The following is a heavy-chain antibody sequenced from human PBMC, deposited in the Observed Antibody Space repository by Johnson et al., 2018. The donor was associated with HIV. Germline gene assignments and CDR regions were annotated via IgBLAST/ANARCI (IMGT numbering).Heavy chain of an antibody. CDR2: IKQDGSEK. D-gene: IGHD2-21*02. CDR1: GFTFSSYW. J-gene: IGHJ3*02. V-gene: IGHV3-7*03. CDR3: ARGGAYCGGDCNAFDI. Sequence: VQLVESGGGLVQPGGSLRLSCAASGFTFSSYWMSWVRQAPGKGLEWVANIKQDGSEKYYVDSVKGRFTISRDNAKNSLNLQMNSLRAEDTAVYYCARGGAYCGGDCNAFDIWGQGTMVTVSS.